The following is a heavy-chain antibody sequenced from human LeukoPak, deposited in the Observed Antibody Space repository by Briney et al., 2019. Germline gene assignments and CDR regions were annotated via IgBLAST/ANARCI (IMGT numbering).Heavy chain of an antibody. CDR3: ARVEAGVVIAPSDIHGAFDI. D-gene: IGHD2-21*01. Sequence: ASVKVSCKASGYTFTSYGISWVRQAPGQGLEWMGWISAYNGNTNYAQKLQGRVTMTTDTSTSTAYMELSSLRSEDTAVYYCARVEAGVVIAPSDIHGAFDIWGQGTMVTVSS. J-gene: IGHJ3*02. V-gene: IGHV1-18*01. CDR2: ISAYNGNT. CDR1: GYTFTSYG.